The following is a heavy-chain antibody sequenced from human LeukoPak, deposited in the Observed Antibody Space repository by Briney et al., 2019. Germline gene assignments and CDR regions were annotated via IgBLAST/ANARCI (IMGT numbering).Heavy chain of an antibody. CDR2: ISSSSSTI. J-gene: IGHJ3*02. CDR3: AREGGTRGYYYDSSGYYSVDDAFDI. D-gene: IGHD3-22*01. V-gene: IGHV3-48*02. Sequence: RSGGSLRLPCAASGFTFSSYSMTWVRQAPGKGLEWVSYISSSSSTIYYADSVKGRFTISRDNAMNSLYLQMNSLRDEDTAVYYCAREGGTRGYYYDSSGYYSVDDAFDIWGQGTMVTVSS. CDR1: GFTFSSYS.